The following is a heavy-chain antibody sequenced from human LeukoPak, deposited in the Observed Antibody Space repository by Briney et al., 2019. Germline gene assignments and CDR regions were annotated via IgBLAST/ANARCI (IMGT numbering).Heavy chain of an antibody. Sequence: PGGSLRLSCAASGFXVSSNYITWVRQAPGKGLEWVSVIYSGGSTYYADSVKGRFTLSRDNSKNTLFPQMNSLRAEDTAVYYCAREPQGDSSGYDAFDIWGQGTMVTVSS. CDR1: GFXVSSNY. CDR2: IYSGGST. J-gene: IGHJ3*02. CDR3: AREPQGDSSGYDAFDI. V-gene: IGHV3-66*01. D-gene: IGHD3-22*01.